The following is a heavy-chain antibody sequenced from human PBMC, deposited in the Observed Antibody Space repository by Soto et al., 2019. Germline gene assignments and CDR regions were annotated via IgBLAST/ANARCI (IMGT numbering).Heavy chain of an antibody. V-gene: IGHV3-53*01. CDR3: VQTTGWPGFAF. CDR2: IYGGGTT. J-gene: IGHJ4*02. D-gene: IGHD6-19*01. CDR1: GFVVSSKY. Sequence: EVQLVESGGGLIQPGGSLRLSCAASGFVVSSKYMTWVRQAPGKGLEWVSVIYGGGTTYYADSVKGRFTISRDPSKNTLYLQMTSLRAEDTAVYYCVQTTGWPGFAFWGQGTLVTVSS.